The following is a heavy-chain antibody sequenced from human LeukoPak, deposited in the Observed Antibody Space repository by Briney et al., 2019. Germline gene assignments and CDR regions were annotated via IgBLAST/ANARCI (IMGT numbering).Heavy chain of an antibody. D-gene: IGHD6-6*01. Sequence: PGGSLRLSCAASGFTFDDSGMSWVRQAPGKGQELVSGINWDDSSRGYVDSVKGRFTISRDNAKNSLYLQMNSLRADDTALYYCARDRSRSAFDAFDIWGQGTMVIVSS. J-gene: IGHJ3*02. CDR2: INWDDSSR. CDR1: GFTFDDSG. CDR3: ARDRSRSAFDAFDI. V-gene: IGHV3-20*04.